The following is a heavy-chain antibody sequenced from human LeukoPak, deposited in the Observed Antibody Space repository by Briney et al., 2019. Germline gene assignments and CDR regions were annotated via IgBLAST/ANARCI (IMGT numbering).Heavy chain of an antibody. CDR1: GGSIRSYF. CDR2: IWDTEIT. J-gene: IGHJ3*02. Sequence: PSETLSLTCTVSGGSIRSYFWSWLRQPPGKGLEWIGYIWDTEITDYNPSLKSRVTIYLDTSKNHFSLKLRSVTAADTALYFCARGLVLATDDAFDIWGQGTLVTVSS. V-gene: IGHV4-59*01. D-gene: IGHD5-12*01. CDR3: ARGLVLATDDAFDI.